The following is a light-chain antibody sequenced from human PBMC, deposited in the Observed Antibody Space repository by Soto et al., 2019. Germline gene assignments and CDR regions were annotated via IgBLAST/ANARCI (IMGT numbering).Light chain of an antibody. Sequence: DIQLTQSPSFPSASVGDRVTITCRASQGISSYLAWYQQKPGKAPKLLIYAASTLQSGVPSRFSGSGFGTEFTLTISSLQREDFATYYCQQVKSYPITFGQGTRLEIK. CDR2: AAS. J-gene: IGKJ5*01. CDR3: QQVKSYPIT. V-gene: IGKV1-9*01. CDR1: QGISSY.